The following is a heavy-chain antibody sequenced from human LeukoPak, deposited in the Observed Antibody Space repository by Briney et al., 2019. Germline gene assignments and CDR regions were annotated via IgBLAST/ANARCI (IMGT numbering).Heavy chain of an antibody. D-gene: IGHD4-17*01. J-gene: IGHJ4*02. CDR3: ARGLTTVTYPYFDY. Sequence: GSLRLSCAASDFTFSSYDMNWARQPPGKGLEWIGEINHSGSTNYNPSLKSRVTISVDTSKNQFSLKLSSVTAADTAVYYCARGLTTVTYPYFDYWGQGTLVTVSS. CDR2: INHSGST. V-gene: IGHV4-34*01. CDR1: DFTFSSYD.